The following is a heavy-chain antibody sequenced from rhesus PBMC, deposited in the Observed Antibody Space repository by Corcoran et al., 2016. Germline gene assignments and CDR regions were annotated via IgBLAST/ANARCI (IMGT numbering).Heavy chain of an antibody. Sequence: QVQLQESGPGLVKPSETLPRTCSVSGASISSYYWRWIRQPPGKGLEWIGYIYGDRESTRDHPSRKRRVTISTDTSKNQFSLKLSSVTAADTAVYYCARYGNNYDLDSWGQGVVVTVSS. D-gene: IGHD4-35*01. CDR3: ARYGNNYDLDS. CDR2: IYGDREST. J-gene: IGHJ6*01. CDR1: GASISSYY. V-gene: IGHV4-147*01.